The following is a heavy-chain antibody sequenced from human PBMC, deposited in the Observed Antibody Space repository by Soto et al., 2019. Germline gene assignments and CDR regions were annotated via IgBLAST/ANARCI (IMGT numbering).Heavy chain of an antibody. CDR2: ISRSGATI. V-gene: IGHV3-11*01. CDR3: ARENRKLGYCSSTSCPFDY. CDR1: GFTFSDYY. D-gene: IGHD2-2*01. J-gene: IGHJ4*02. Sequence: QVQLVESGGGLVKPGGSQRLSCAASGFTFSDYYMSWIRQAPGKGLEWVSYISRSGATIYYADSVKGRFTISRDNAKNSLSLQMTSLRAEDTAVYYCARENRKLGYCSSTSCPFDYLGQGTLVTVSS.